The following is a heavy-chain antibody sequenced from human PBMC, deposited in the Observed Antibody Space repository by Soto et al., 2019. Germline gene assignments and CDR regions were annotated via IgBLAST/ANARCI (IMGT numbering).Heavy chain of an antibody. CDR1: GFTFTNHD. Sequence: QVQLVESGGGVAQPGRSLRLSCVASGFTFTNHDIHWVRRAPGKGLEWVAVISRDGSKTYYLDSAKDRFIISRDNSKNTVFLQMNSLRAEDTAVYHCVRGEGPAYSASWTRNWFDPWGQGISVTVSS. J-gene: IGHJ5*02. V-gene: IGHV3-30*03. CDR2: ISRDGSKT. CDR3: VRGEGPAYSASWTRNWFDP. D-gene: IGHD6-13*01.